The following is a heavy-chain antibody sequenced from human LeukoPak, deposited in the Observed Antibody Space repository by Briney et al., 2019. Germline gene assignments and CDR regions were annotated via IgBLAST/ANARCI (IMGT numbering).Heavy chain of an antibody. CDR2: ISAYNGNT. V-gene: IGHV1-18*01. CDR3: AREERDCGGDCPPGDY. J-gene: IGHJ4*02. Sequence: ASVKVSCKASGYTFTNYGISWVRQAPGQGLEWMGWISAYNGNTNYAQKLQGRVTMTTDTSTDTAYMELRSLRSDDTAVYYCAREERDCGGDCPPGDYWGQGTLVTVSS. CDR1: GYTFTNYG. D-gene: IGHD2-21*02.